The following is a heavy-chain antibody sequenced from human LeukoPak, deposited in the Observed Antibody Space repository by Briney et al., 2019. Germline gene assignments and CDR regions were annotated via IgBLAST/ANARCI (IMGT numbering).Heavy chain of an antibody. Sequence: GGSLRLSCAASGFTFSSYAMSWVRQAPGKGLVWVSRINSDGSSTSYADSVKGRFTISRDNAKNTLYLQMNSLRAEDTAVYYCARRGYSGYDLDYWGQGTLVTVSS. D-gene: IGHD5-12*01. V-gene: IGHV3-74*01. CDR2: INSDGSST. CDR1: GFTFSSYA. CDR3: ARRGYSGYDLDY. J-gene: IGHJ4*02.